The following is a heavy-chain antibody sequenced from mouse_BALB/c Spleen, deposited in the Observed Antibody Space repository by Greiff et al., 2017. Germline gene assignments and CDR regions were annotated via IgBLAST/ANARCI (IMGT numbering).Heavy chain of an antibody. J-gene: IGHJ4*01. CDR3: ARGATTLTTVVAPYAMDY. CDR1: GYTFTDYA. V-gene: IGHV1S137*01. D-gene: IGHD1-1*01. Sequence: QVQLQQSGAELVRPGVSVKISCKGSGYTFTDYAMHWVKQSHAKSLEWIGVISTYYGDASYNQKFKGKATMTVDKSSSTAYMELARLTSEDSAIYYCARGATTLTTVVAPYAMDYWGQGTSVTVSS. CDR2: ISTYYGDA.